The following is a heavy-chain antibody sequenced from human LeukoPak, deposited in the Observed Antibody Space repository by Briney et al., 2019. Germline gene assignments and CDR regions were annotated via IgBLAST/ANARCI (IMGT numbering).Heavy chain of an antibody. D-gene: IGHD3-3*01. CDR2: INPRDGST. CDR1: GYTFTNYY. CDR3: ARDPKYYDFWSGYGRDYYYYMDV. Sequence: ASVKVSCKASGYTFTNYYIHWVRQAPGQGLEWMGLINPRDGSTTYAQRFQGRVTMTRETSTSTAYMELRSLRSDDTAVYYCARDPKYYDFWSGYGRDYYYYMDVWGKGTTVTVSS. J-gene: IGHJ6*03. V-gene: IGHV1-46*01.